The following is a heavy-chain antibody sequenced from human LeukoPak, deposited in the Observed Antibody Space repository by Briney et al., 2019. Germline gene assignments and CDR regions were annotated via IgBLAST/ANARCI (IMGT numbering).Heavy chain of an antibody. J-gene: IGHJ4*01. CDR1: GFTFSSYA. V-gene: IGHV3-23*01. CDR2: ISGSGGST. D-gene: IGHD3-3*01. CDR3: AKERYYDFWSGCDY. Sequence: GGSLRLSYAASGFTFSSYAMSWDRQAPGKGLEWVSAISGSGGSTYYADSVKGRFTISRDNSKNTLYLQMNSLRAEDTAVYYCAKERYYDFWSGCDYWGXXTLVTVSS.